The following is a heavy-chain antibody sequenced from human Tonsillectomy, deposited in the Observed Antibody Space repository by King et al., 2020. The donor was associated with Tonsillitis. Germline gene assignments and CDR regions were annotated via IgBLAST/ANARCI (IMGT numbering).Heavy chain of an antibody. V-gene: IGHV1-46*03. J-gene: IGHJ4*02. CDR2: INPSTGST. Sequence: QLVQSGAEVKKPGASVKVSCKASGYTFTSYYIHWVRQAPGQGLEWMGIINPSTGSTRYAQKFQGRVTMTRDTSTSTVYMELSSLRSEDTAAYYCALVPTPDPFDYWGQGTLVTVSS. D-gene: IGHD1-14*01. CDR3: ALVPTPDPFDY. CDR1: GYTFTSYY.